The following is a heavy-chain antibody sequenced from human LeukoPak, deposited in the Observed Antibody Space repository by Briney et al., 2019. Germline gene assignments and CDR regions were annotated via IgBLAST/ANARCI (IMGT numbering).Heavy chain of an antibody. Sequence: SETLSLTCTVSGSLSSNYWSWIRQSPGKGLEWIAYIYSSRSTKYNPSLKSRVTISVDTSKNQFSLKLSSLTAADTAVYYCARGLGGTFDGNYFDYWGQGMLVTVSS. V-gene: IGHV4-59*01. CDR3: ARGLGGTFDGNYFDY. J-gene: IGHJ4*02. CDR2: IYSSRST. CDR1: GSLSSNY. D-gene: IGHD3-3*01.